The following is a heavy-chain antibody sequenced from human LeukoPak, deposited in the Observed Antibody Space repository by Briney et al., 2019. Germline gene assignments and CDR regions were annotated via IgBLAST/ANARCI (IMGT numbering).Heavy chain of an antibody. Sequence: GGSLRLSCAASGFTFSSYEMNWVRQAPGKGLEWVSYISSSGSTIYYADSVKGRFTISRDNSKNTLYLQMNSLRAEDTAVYYCAKDLVGSAVVVTAPFDYWGQGTLVTVSS. CDR3: AKDLVGSAVVVTAPFDY. CDR2: ISSSGSTI. D-gene: IGHD2-21*02. CDR1: GFTFSSYE. V-gene: IGHV3-48*03. J-gene: IGHJ4*02.